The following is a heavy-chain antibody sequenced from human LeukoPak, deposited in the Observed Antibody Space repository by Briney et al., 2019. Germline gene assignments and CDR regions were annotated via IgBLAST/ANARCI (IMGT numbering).Heavy chain of an antibody. Sequence: ASVKVSCKASGYTFTGYYMHWVRQAPGQGLEWMGWINPNSGGTNYAQKFQGRVTMTRDTSISTAYMELSRLRSDDTAVYYCAGQEGYYYDSSGYYYVAWGQGTLVTVSS. CDR1: GYTFTGYY. J-gene: IGHJ4*02. CDR3: AGQEGYYYDSSGYYYVA. V-gene: IGHV1-2*02. CDR2: INPNSGGT. D-gene: IGHD3-22*01.